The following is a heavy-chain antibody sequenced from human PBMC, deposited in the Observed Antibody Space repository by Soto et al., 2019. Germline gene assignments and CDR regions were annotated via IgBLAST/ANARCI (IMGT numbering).Heavy chain of an antibody. CDR3: ARIIAAAGNESPQNNWFDP. CDR1: GGSSSSYY. CDR2: IYYSGST. V-gene: IGHV4-59*01. J-gene: IGHJ5*02. Sequence: PSETLSLTCTVSGGSSSSYYWSWIRQPPGKGLEWIGYIYYSGSTNYNPSLKSRVTISVDTSKNQFSLKLSSVTAADTAVYYCARIIAAAGNESPQNNWFDPWGQGTLVTVSS. D-gene: IGHD6-13*01.